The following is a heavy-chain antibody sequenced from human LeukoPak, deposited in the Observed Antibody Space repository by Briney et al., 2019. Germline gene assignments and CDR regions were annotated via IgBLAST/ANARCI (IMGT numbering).Heavy chain of an antibody. J-gene: IGHJ5*02. CDR1: GYTFDTYG. CDR3: ASGPGIDILTGYYIGDNWFDP. Sequence: GASVKVSCRASGYTFDTYGISWVRQAPGQGLEWVGWIGAYNGDTNYAQRFQGRVAMSMDTSTSTVYMEMWSLRSDDTAVYYCASGPGIDILTGYYIGDNWFDPWGQGTLVTVSS. V-gene: IGHV1-18*01. CDR2: IGAYNGDT. D-gene: IGHD3-9*01.